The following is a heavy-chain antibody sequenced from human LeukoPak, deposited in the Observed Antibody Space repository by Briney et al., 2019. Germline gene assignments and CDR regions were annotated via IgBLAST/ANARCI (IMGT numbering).Heavy chain of an antibody. V-gene: IGHV4-59*08. Sequence: WETLSLTCTVSGVSISSDYWRWIRLPPGKGLEWIGDIYYSGSSNYNPSLKSRVTMSVDTSKNQFSLNLTSVTAADTAVYYCARRLRQNLFDPWGQGTLVTVSS. CDR2: IYYSGSS. D-gene: IGHD4-17*01. CDR1: GVSISSDY. CDR3: ARRLRQNLFDP. J-gene: IGHJ5*02.